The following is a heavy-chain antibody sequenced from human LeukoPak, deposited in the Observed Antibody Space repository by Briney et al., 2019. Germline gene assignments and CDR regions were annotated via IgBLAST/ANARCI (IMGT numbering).Heavy chain of an antibody. D-gene: IGHD3-10*01. J-gene: IGHJ4*02. CDR2: INSDGSSL. CDR3: ARETYYYGSGAKALDY. CDR1: GFTFSSYW. V-gene: IGHV3-74*01. Sequence: PGGSLRLSCAASGFTFSSYWVQWVRQAPGKGLVWISRINSDGSSLSYADSVKGRFTISRDNAKNTVYLQMNSLRAEDTAVYYCARETYYYGSGAKALDYWGQGTLVTVSS.